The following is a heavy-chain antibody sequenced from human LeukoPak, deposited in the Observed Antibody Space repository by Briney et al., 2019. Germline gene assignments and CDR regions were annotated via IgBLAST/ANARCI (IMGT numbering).Heavy chain of an antibody. CDR2: ISHDGSAQ. J-gene: IGHJ4*02. V-gene: IGHV3-30-3*02. D-gene: IGHD3-22*01. CDR3: AKEGSPMIVVAGFDY. CDR1: GFAFNSYA. Sequence: GASLRLSCAVSGFAFNSYAMHWVRQAPGEGLEWEAFISHDGSAQSYADSVKGRFTISRDNSKNTLYLQMNSLRPEDTAVYYCAKEGSPMIVVAGFDYWGQGTLVTVSS.